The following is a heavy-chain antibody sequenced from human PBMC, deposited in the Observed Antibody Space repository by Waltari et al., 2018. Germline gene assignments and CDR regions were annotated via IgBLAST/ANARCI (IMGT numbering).Heavy chain of an antibody. Sequence: QVQLVQSGAEVKKPGASVKVSCKASGYTFTGSYLHWVRQAPGQGLEWMGRINPNSGGTIYAQKFQGRVTMTRDTSISTAYMELSRLRSDDTAVYYCVTVTPTFDYWGQGTLVTVSS. CDR3: VTVTPTFDY. D-gene: IGHD4-17*01. J-gene: IGHJ4*02. CDR1: GYTFTGSY. CDR2: INPNSGGT. V-gene: IGHV1-2*06.